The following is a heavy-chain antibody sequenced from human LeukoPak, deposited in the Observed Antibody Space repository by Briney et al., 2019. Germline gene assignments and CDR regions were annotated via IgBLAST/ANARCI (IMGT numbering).Heavy chain of an antibody. CDR2: IYYSGST. CDR3: ARSQTPWYFDL. V-gene: IGHV4-59*01. Sequence: PSETLSLTCTVSGGSISSYYWSWIRQPPGKGLEWIGYIYYSGSTNYNPSLKSRVTISVDTSKNQFSLKLSSVTAVDTAVYYCARSQTPWYFDLWGRGTLVTVSS. J-gene: IGHJ2*01. CDR1: GGSISSYY.